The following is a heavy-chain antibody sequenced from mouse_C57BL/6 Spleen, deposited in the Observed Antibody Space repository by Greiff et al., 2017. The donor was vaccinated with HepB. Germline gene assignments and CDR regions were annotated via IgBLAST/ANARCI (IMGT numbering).Heavy chain of an antibody. Sequence: VQLQQSGAELARPGASVKMSCKASGYTFTSYTMHWVKQRPGQGLEWIGYINPSSGYTKYKQKFKDKATLTADKSSSTAYMQLSSPTSEDSAVYYCARDLLIAYWGQGTLVTVSA. J-gene: IGHJ3*01. CDR3: ARDLLIAY. D-gene: IGHD2-1*01. CDR1: GYTFTSYT. V-gene: IGHV1-4*01. CDR2: INPSSGYT.